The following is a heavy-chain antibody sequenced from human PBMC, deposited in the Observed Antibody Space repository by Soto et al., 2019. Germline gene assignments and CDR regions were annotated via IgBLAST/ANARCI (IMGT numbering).Heavy chain of an antibody. J-gene: IGHJ6*02. CDR2: ISSSSSYI. D-gene: IGHD4-17*01. CDR3: ARDFPTPPTTVVTPLNYYYYGMDV. Sequence: GESLKISCAASGFTFSSYSMNWVRQAPGKGLEWVSSISSSSSYIYYADSVKGRFTISRDNAKNSLYLQMNSLRAEDTAVYYCARDFPTPPTTVVTPLNYYYYGMDVWGQGTTVTVSS. CDR1: GFTFSSYS. V-gene: IGHV3-21*01.